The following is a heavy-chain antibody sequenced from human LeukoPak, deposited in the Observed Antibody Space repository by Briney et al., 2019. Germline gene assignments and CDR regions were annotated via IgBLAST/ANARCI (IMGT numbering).Heavy chain of an antibody. V-gene: IGHV3-23*01. Sequence: PGGSLRLSCAASGFTVSNNYMRWVRQAPGKGLEWVSAISGSGGSTYYADSVKGRFTISRDNSKNTLYLQMNSLRAEDTAVYYCAKSTAVAGTFDYWGQGTLVTVSS. J-gene: IGHJ4*02. CDR2: ISGSGGST. CDR3: AKSTAVAGTFDY. D-gene: IGHD6-19*01. CDR1: GFTVSNNY.